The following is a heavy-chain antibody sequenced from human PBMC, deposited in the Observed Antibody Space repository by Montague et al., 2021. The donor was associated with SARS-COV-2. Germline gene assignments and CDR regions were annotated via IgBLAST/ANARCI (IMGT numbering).Heavy chain of an antibody. CDR3: AGRVLTVPADY. CDR1: GVSITSTNW. V-gene: IGHV4-4*02. J-gene: IGHJ4*02. D-gene: IGHD1-26*01. Sequence: SETLSLTSAASGVSITSTNWWSLVRQAPGKGLEWIGEISYGGIATYNPSRKSRATISMDRSRNLFSLKLSSVTAADTAIYYCAGRVLTVPADYWGQGTLVTVS. CDR2: ISYGGIA.